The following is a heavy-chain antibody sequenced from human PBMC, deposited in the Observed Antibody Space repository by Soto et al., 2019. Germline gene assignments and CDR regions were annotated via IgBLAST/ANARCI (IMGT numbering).Heavy chain of an antibody. CDR1: GGSISSSSYY. V-gene: IGHV4-39*07. CDR3: ARDSRSVATIYFDY. CDR2: IYYSGST. D-gene: IGHD5-12*01. Sequence: PSETLSLTCTVSGGSISSSSYYWGWIRQPPGKGLEWIGSIYYSGSTYYNPSLKSRVTISVDTSKNQFSLKLSSVTAADTAVYYCARDSRSVATIYFDYWGQGTLVTVSS. J-gene: IGHJ4*02.